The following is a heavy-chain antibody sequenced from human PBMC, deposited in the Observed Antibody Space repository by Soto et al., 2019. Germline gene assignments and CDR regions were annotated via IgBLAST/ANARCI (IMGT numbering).Heavy chain of an antibody. V-gene: IGHV4-4*02. D-gene: IGHD6-13*01. CDR3: ARERPDGSRLDP. CDR1: GGSISSSDW. J-gene: IGHJ5*02. CDR2: IYHSGST. Sequence: SETLCLTCAVAGGSISSSDWWSWVRQPPGKGLEWIGEIYHSGSTNYNPSLKSRVTISVDTSKNQFSLRLSSVTAADTAVFYCARERPDGSRLDPWGQGTLVTVSS.